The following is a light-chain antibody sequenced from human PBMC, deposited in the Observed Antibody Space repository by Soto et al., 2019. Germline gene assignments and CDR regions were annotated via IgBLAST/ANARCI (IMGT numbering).Light chain of an antibody. CDR1: NIDSRT. CDR2: DNS. J-gene: IGLJ1*01. Sequence: ELTQPPSVSVAPGQTATISCGENNIDSRTAHWYQQKPGQAPLLVVYDNSFRPSGIPNRFSGSNSGNTATLTISRVEAGDEADYYCQVWDNVDDHIYVFGTGTKVTVL. V-gene: IGLV3-21*02. CDR3: QVWDNVDDHIYV.